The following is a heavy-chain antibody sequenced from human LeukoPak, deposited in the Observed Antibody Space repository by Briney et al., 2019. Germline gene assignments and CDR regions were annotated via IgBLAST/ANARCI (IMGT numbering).Heavy chain of an antibody. Sequence: GASVKVSCKASGYTFTGYYMHWVRQAPGQGLEWMGWINPNSGGTNYAQKFQGRVTMTRDTSISTAYMELSRLRSDDTAVYYCARDPWGYDILTGYYTGVAFDYWGQGTLVTVSS. D-gene: IGHD3-9*01. CDR3: ARDPWGYDILTGYYTGVAFDY. CDR2: INPNSGGT. V-gene: IGHV1-2*02. J-gene: IGHJ4*02. CDR1: GYTFTGYY.